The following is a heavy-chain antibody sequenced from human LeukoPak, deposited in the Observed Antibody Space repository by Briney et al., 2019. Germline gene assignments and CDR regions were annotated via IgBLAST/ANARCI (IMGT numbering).Heavy chain of an antibody. Sequence: SQTLSLTCAISGDSVSSNSAAWNWIRQSPSRGLEWLGRTYYRSKWYNDYAVSVKSRITINPDTSKNQFSLQLSSLTPEDTAVYYCVRDDGTEGRALDYWGQETLVTVSS. D-gene: IGHD3-10*01. J-gene: IGHJ4*02. CDR2: TYYRSKWYN. CDR3: VRDDGTEGRALDY. CDR1: GDSVSSNSAA. V-gene: IGHV6-1*01.